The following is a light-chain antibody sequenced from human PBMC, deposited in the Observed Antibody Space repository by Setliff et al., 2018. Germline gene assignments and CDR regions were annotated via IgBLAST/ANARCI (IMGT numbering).Light chain of an antibody. CDR1: QSLLHSNGYTY. CDR2: LVS. CDR3: MQALQTPT. Sequence: EIVMTQSPLSLPVTPGEPASISCRSSQSLLHSNGYTYLDWYLQKPGQSPQLLIYLVSNRAPGVPDRFSGSGSGRDFTLKISGVEAEDVGVYYCMQALQTPTFGQGTKGISN. V-gene: IGKV2-28*01. J-gene: IGKJ1*01.